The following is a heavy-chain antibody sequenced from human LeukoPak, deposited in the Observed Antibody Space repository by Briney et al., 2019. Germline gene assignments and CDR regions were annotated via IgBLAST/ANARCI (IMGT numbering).Heavy chain of an antibody. Sequence: PGGSLCHSCAASGFTFSSFAMTWVSQAPGKGLEWVSTISHSGGSTYYADSVKGRFTSSRDSSKSTLYLQMNSLRAEDTAVYYCAKSGASVVDSALDIWGQGTMVTVSS. CDR3: AKSGASVVDSALDI. D-gene: IGHD2-15*01. J-gene: IGHJ3*02. CDR2: ISHSGGST. V-gene: IGHV3-23*01. CDR1: GFTFSSFA.